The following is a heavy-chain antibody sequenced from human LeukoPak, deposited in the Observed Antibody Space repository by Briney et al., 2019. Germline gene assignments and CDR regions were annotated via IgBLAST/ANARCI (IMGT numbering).Heavy chain of an antibody. CDR1: GFTFSSYG. Sequence: GGSLRLSCAASGFTFSSYGMDWVRQAPGKGLEWVAVIWYDGSNKYYADSVRGRFTISRDNSKNTLYLQMNSLRAEDTAAYYCARDDRSIAARRYYYYGMDVWGQGTTVTVSS. J-gene: IGHJ6*02. V-gene: IGHV3-33*01. D-gene: IGHD6-6*01. CDR3: ARDDRSIAARRYYYYGMDV. CDR2: IWYDGSNK.